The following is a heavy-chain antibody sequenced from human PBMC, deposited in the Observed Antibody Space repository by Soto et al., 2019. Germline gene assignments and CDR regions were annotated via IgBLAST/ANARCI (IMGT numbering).Heavy chain of an antibody. D-gene: IGHD5-18*01. J-gene: IGHJ4*02. CDR3: AKSRGYSYGYFYFFDY. CDR1: GFTFSSYA. CDR2: ISGSGGST. Sequence: GGSLRLSCAASGFTFSSYAMSWVRQAPGKGLEWVSAISGSGGSTYYADSVKGRFTISRDNSKNTLYLQMNSLGAEDTAVYYCAKSRGYSYGYFYFFDYWGQGTLVTVSS. V-gene: IGHV3-23*01.